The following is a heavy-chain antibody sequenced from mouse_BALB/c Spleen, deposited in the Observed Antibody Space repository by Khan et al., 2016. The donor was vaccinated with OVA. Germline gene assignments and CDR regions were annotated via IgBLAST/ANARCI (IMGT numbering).Heavy chain of an antibody. V-gene: IGHV9-4*02. CDR3: ARGGAAYDRNDGGAMEY. Sequence: QIQLVQSGPELKKPGETVRISCKASGYTFTAAGIQWVQKMPGKGLKWIGWINTHSGVPKYAEDFKGRFAFSLEISVSTAYLQLTNLKNEDTATYFCARGGAAYDRNDGGAMEYWGQGTSVTVSS. CDR1: GYTFTAAG. J-gene: IGHJ4*01. D-gene: IGHD2-14*01. CDR2: INTHSGVP.